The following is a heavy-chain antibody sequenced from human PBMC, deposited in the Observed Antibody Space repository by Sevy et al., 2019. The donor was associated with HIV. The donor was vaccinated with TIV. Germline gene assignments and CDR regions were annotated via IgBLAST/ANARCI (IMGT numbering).Heavy chain of an antibody. J-gene: IGHJ4*02. CDR3: ARYAYDSNFDY. D-gene: IGHD3-16*01. V-gene: IGHV3-74*01. CDR1: GFTFSNYW. CDR2: IRGDGTTT. Sequence: GGLRLSCAASGFTFSNYWMHWVRQVPGKGPTWVSNIRGDGTTTVYADSVKGRFTISRDNAKNTLYLQMNNLRAEDTATYYCARYAYDSNFDYWGQGTLVTVSS.